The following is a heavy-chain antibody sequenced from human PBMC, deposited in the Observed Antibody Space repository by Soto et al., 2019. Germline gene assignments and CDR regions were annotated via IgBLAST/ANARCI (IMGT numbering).Heavy chain of an antibody. CDR3: ARGGSNSRSWPLNFDY. CDR2: IYYSGST. D-gene: IGHD6-13*01. V-gene: IGHV4-31*03. CDR1: GGSISSGGYY. J-gene: IGHJ4*02. Sequence: PSETLSLTCTVSGGSISSGGYYWSWIRQHPGKGLEWIGYIYYSGSTYYNPSLKSRVTISVDTSKNQFSLKLSSVTAADTAVYYCARGGSNSRSWPLNFDYWGQGTLVTVSS.